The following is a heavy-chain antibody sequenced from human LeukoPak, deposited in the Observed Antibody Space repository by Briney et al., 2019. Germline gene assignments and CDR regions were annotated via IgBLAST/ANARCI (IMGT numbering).Heavy chain of an antibody. CDR3: ARGEVLFGESDY. CDR2: IDHSGST. J-gene: IGHJ4*02. CDR1: GGSFRVYY. Sequence: SETLSLTCAVYGGSFRVYYWSWLRQPPGKGLEWIGEIDHSGSTHYNPSLSSRVTISVDTSKNQFSLKLNSVTAADTAAYYCARGEVLFGESDYWGQGTLVTVSS. V-gene: IGHV4-34*01. D-gene: IGHD3-10*01.